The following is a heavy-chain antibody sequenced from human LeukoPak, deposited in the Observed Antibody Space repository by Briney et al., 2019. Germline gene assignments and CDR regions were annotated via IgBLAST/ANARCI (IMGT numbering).Heavy chain of an antibody. J-gene: IGHJ3*02. CDR2: ISSSGSTI. CDR3: ARGGGLAYLFNAFDI. CDR1: GFTFSTYE. D-gene: IGHD2/OR15-2a*01. Sequence: PGGSLRLSCAASGFTFSTYEMNWVRRAPGKGLEWVSYISSSGSTIDYADSVKGRFTISRDNAKNSLYLQMNSLRAEDTAVYYCARGGGLAYLFNAFDIWGQGTMVTVSS. V-gene: IGHV3-48*03.